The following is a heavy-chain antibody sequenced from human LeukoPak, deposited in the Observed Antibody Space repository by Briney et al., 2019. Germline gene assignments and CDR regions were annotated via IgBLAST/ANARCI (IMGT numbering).Heavy chain of an antibody. CDR1: GYSFTAFY. CDR2: INPNSGGT. CDR3: ARDLSITMVRAPFY. V-gene: IGHV1-2*02. D-gene: IGHD3-10*01. J-gene: IGHJ4*02. Sequence: ASVKVSCKASGYSFTAFYIHWVRQAPGQGLEWMGWINPNSGGTNYAQKFQGRVTMTRDTSISTAFMELSRLRSDDTAVYYCARDLSITMVRAPFYWGPGTPVTVSS.